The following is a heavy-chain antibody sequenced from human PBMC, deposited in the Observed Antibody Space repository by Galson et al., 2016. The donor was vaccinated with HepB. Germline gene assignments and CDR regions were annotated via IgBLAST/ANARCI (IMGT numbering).Heavy chain of an antibody. J-gene: IGHJ4*02. V-gene: IGHV3-23*01. D-gene: IGHD3-16*02. CDR1: GFSFSTYA. CDR2: IGGSGDNT. CDR3: AKDRLSDYVWGSYRFRD. Sequence: SLRLSCAVSGFSFSTYAMSWVRQAPGKGLVWVSTIGGSGDNTYYADSVKGRFTISRDNSMNTLYLQMNSLRAEDTAVYYCAKDRLSDYVWGSYRFRDWGQGAPVTVSS.